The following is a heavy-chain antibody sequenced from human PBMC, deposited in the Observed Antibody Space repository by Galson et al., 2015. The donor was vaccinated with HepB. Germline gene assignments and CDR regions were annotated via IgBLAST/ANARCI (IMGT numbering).Heavy chain of an antibody. J-gene: IGHJ4*02. CDR3: ARVHIVVVTAIQ. Sequence: SVKVSCKASGYTFTSYAMHWVRQAPGQRLEWMGWINAGNGNTKYSQKFQGRVTITRDTSASTAYMELSSLRSEDTAVYYSARVHIVVVTAIQWGQGTLVTVSS. V-gene: IGHV1-3*01. CDR1: GYTFTSYA. CDR2: INAGNGNT. D-gene: IGHD2-21*02.